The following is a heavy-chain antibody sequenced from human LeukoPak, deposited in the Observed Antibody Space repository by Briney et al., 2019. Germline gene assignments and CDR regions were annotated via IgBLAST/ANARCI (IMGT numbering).Heavy chain of an antibody. V-gene: IGHV4-59*01. CDR2: IYYSGST. CDR1: GGSISSYY. J-gene: IGHJ6*03. Sequence: SETLSLTCTVSGGSISSYYWSWIRQPPGKGLEWIGYIYYSGSTNYNPSLKGRVTISVDTSKNQFSLKLSSVTAADTAVYYCARARVVGATYYYYMDVRGKGTTVTVSS. CDR3: ARARVVGATYYYYMDV. D-gene: IGHD1-26*01.